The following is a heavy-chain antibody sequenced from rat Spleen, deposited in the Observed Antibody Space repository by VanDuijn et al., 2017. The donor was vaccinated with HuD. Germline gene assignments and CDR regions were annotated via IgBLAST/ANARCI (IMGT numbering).Heavy chain of an antibody. Sequence: PTGRGLDWMDIIWTGGRIDYNSALKSRLNISRDTSKSQVFLKVKSLKTEDTGIYYCTRGITTFAYWGQGTLVTVSS. D-gene: IGHD1-10*01. CDR3: TRGITTFAY. CDR2: IWTGGRI. V-gene: IGHV2-30*01. J-gene: IGHJ3*01.